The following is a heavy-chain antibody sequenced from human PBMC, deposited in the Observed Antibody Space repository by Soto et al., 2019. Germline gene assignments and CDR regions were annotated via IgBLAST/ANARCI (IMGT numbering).Heavy chain of an antibody. V-gene: IGHV1-18*01. CDR3: ARDQAGTTQRRLYYYYGMDV. Sequence: QVQLVQSGAEVKKPGASVKVSCKASGYTFTSYGISWVRQAPGQGLEWMGWISAYNGNTNYAQKLQGRVTMTTDTSTSTAYMELRSLRSDDTAVYYCARDQAGTTQRRLYYYYGMDVWGQGTTVTVSS. CDR1: GYTFTSYG. J-gene: IGHJ6*02. D-gene: IGHD1-1*01. CDR2: ISAYNGNT.